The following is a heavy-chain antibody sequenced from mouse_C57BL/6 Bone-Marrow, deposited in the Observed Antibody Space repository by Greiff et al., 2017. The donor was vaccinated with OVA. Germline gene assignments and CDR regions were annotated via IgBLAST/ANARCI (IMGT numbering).Heavy chain of an antibody. CDR3: AKRYYGSSYDWYFDV. CDR2: IWGGGST. D-gene: IGHD1-1*01. CDR1: GFSLTSYG. V-gene: IGHV2-9*01. J-gene: IGHJ1*03. Sequence: VQLQQSGPGLVAPSQRLSITCTVSGFSLTSYGVDWVRQPPGKGLEWLGVIWGGGSTNYNSALMSRLSISKDNSKSQVFLKMNSLQTDDTAMYYCAKRYYGSSYDWYFDVWGTGTTVTVSS.